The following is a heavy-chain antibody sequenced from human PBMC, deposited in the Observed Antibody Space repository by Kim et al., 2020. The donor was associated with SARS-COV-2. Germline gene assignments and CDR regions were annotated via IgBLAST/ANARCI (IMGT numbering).Heavy chain of an antibody. V-gene: IGHV3-33*06. D-gene: IGHD6-19*01. Sequence: SVRGRFTISRDNSNNTLYLQMNSRRAEDTAVYYCAKDAGVQQWLEAYFDYWGQGTLVTVSS. J-gene: IGHJ4*02. CDR3: AKDAGVQQWLEAYFDY.